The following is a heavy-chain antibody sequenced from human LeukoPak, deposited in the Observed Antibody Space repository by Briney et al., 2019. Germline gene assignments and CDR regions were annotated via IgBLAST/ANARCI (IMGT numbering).Heavy chain of an antibody. CDR3: VRGSKGAGIEYFQH. J-gene: IGHJ1*01. Sequence: SETLSLTCIVSGDSVSGYYWNWIRQPPGKGLEWIGYTHHSGNALYNPSLKSRVTISVDTSKNQFSLKLSSVTAADTAVYYCVRGSKGAGIEYFQHWGQGTLVTVSS. CDR2: THHSGNA. D-gene: IGHD3-10*01. CDR1: GDSVSGYY. V-gene: IGHV4-59*08.